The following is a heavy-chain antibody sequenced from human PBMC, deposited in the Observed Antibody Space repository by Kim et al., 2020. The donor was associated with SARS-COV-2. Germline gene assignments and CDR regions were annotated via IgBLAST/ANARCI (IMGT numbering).Heavy chain of an antibody. CDR3: ARASSIAVAGTLYYYYGMDV. V-gene: IGHV3-33*01. D-gene: IGHD6-19*01. CDR2: IWYDGSNK. Sequence: GGSLRLSCAASGFTFSSYGMHWVRQAPGKGLEWVAVIWYDGSNKYYADSVKGRFTISRDNSKNTLYLQMNSLRAEDTAVYYCARASSIAVAGTLYYYYGMDVWGQGTTVTVSS. CDR1: GFTFSSYG. J-gene: IGHJ6*02.